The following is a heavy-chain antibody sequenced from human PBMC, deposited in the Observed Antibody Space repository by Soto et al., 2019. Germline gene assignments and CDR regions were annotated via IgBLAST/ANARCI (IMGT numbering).Heavy chain of an antibody. D-gene: IGHD3-10*01. V-gene: IGHV3-9*01. Sequence: EVQLVESGGGLVQPGRSLRLSCAASGFTFDDYAMHWVRQAPGKGLEWVSGISWNSGSIGYADSVKGRFTISRDNAKNSLYLQMNSLRAEDTALYYCAKDRRGRGSGSYNDYWGQGTLVTVSS. CDR2: ISWNSGSI. J-gene: IGHJ4*02. CDR1: GFTFDDYA. CDR3: AKDRRGRGSGSYNDY.